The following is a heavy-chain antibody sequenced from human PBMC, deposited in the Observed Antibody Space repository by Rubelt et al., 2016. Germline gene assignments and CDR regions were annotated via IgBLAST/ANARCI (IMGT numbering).Heavy chain of an antibody. V-gene: IGHV4-34*01. CDR2: INHSGST. J-gene: IGHJ4*02. D-gene: IGHD3-10*01. CDR1: GGSFSGYY. Sequence: QVQLQQWGAGLLKPSETLSLTCAVYGGSFSGYYWSWIRQPPGKGLEWIGEINHSGSTNYNPSLKSRVTISVDTSKNQFSLELSSVTAADTAVYYCAREYGSGSYGDYWGQGTLVTVSS. CDR3: AREYGSGSYGDY.